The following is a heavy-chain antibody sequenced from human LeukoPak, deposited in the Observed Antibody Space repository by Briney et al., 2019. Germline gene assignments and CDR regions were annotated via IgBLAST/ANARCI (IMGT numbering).Heavy chain of an antibody. CDR1: GFAVSSNY. J-gene: IGHJ4*02. V-gene: IGHV3-74*01. Sequence: GGSLRLSCAASGFAVSSNYMSWVRQAPGKGLVWVSRINTDGTSRSYADSVKGRFTISRDNAKNTLYLQMNSLRAEDTAVYYCARGGIASVDPTGYWGQGTLVTVSS. CDR3: ARGGIASVDPTGY. D-gene: IGHD6-13*01. CDR2: INTDGTSR.